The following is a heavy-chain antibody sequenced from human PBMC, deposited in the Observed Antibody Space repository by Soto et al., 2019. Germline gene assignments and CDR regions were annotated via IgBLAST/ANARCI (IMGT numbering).Heavy chain of an antibody. CDR3: ARLLGTAVFDH. Sequence: QVQLRESGPGLVKASETLSLTCTVSGGSISGYHWSWIRQTPGKGLEWIGKIYPSGSTDYNPSLNSPVIISADTSKNQVSLKLSPVTAADTAIDYGARLLGTAVFDHWGQGTLVTVSS. J-gene: IGHJ4*02. D-gene: IGHD2-21*02. V-gene: IGHV4-4*09. CDR1: GGSISGYH. CDR2: IYPSGST.